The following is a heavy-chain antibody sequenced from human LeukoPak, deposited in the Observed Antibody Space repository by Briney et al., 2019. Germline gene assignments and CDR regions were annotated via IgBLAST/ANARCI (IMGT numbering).Heavy chain of an antibody. CDR2: IYYSGST. V-gene: IGHV4-59*08. J-gene: IGHJ3*02. CDR3: ARQGAVAHDAFDI. Sequence: SETLSLTCTVSGGSISSYYWSWIRQPPGKRLEWIGYIYYSGSTNYNPSLKSRVTISVDTSKNQFSLKLSSVTAADTAVYYCARQGAVAHDAFDIWGQGTMVTVSS. CDR1: GGSISSYY. D-gene: IGHD6-19*01.